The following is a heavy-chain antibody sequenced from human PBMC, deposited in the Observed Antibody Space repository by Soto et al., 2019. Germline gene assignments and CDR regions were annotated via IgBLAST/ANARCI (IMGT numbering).Heavy chain of an antibody. Sequence: QLQLQESGPGLVKPSETLSLTCTVSGGSISRSSYYWGWIRQPPGKGLEWIGSINYSGSTYYTPARKSRITISGDTSKNQSALNLSSVTAADTAVYYCASHVEIRGVMGAYRYFDLWGRGTLVTVSS. D-gene: IGHD3-10*01. J-gene: IGHJ2*01. V-gene: IGHV4-39*01. CDR2: INYSGST. CDR1: GGSISRSSYY. CDR3: ASHVEIRGVMGAYRYFDL.